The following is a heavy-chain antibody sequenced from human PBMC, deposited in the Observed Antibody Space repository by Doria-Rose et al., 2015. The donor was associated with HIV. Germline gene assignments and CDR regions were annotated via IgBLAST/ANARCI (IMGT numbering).Heavy chain of an antibody. CDR3: ARGDSSGLDC. CDR2: ISVSSSTM. J-gene: IGHJ4*02. D-gene: IGHD3-22*01. V-gene: IGHV3-48*03. Sequence: RLSCTASGFTFSNYEMNWVRQAPGKGLEWVSYISVSSSTMYYGDSVKGRFTIFRDNAKNSLYLQMNSLRVEDTAVYYCARGDSSGLDCWGQGALVAVSS. CDR1: GFTFSNYE.